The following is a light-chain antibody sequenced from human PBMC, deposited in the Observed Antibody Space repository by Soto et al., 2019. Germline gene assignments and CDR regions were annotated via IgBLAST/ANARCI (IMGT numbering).Light chain of an antibody. CDR1: SSNIGSNT. CDR3: AACDDSLNVYDV. V-gene: IGLV1-44*01. Sequence: QSVLTQPPSASGTPGQRVTISCSGSSSNIGSNTVNWYQQLPGTAPKLLIYSNNQRPSGVPDRFSGSKSGTSASLAISGLQSEDEADYYCAACDDSLNVYDVFGTGTQLTVL. J-gene: IGLJ1*01. CDR2: SNN.